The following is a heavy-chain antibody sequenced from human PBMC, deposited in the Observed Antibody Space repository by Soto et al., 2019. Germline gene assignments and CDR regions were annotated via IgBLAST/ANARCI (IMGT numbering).Heavy chain of an antibody. V-gene: IGHV4-4*02. CDR1: GGSIISSNW. CDR2: IYHSGST. Sequence: QVQLQESGPGLVKPSGTLSLTCAVSGGSIISSNWWSWVRQPPGKGLEWIGEIYHSGSTNYNPSLKXRITXSXNKSKNQFSLKLRSVTAADTAVYYCARRAEVGGIEYWGQGTLVTVSS. CDR3: ARRAEVGGIEY. J-gene: IGHJ4*02. D-gene: IGHD1-26*01.